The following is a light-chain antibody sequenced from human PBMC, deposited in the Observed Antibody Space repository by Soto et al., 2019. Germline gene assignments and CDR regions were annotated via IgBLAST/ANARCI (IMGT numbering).Light chain of an antibody. CDR1: KXDIGVSDF. J-gene: IGLJ1*01. V-gene: IGLV2-8*01. Sequence: SVLTPPPSATGSPGQTVTISCTGTKXDIGVSDFVSWYQHHPGKAPRLIIYEVVQRPSGVPDRFSGSKSGNTASLTVSGLQAADEADYFCKSYAGSNTYVFGRGTKVTV. CDR2: EVV. CDR3: KSYAGSNTYV.